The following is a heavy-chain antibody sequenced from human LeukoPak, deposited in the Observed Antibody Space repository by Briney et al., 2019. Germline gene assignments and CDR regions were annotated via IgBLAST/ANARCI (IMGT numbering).Heavy chain of an antibody. V-gene: IGHV1-69*05. D-gene: IGHD3-10*01. Sequence: ASVRVSCKAPGGTFSSYAISRVRQAPGQGLEWMGGIVPMFGTPDYAQKFRGRVSITTDESTSTAYIEVTSLTSEDTAVYYCARDHERTGDVYFYYMDVWGKGTTVTVSS. CDR3: ARDHERTGDVYFYYMDV. CDR2: IVPMFGTP. J-gene: IGHJ6*03. CDR1: GGTFSSYA.